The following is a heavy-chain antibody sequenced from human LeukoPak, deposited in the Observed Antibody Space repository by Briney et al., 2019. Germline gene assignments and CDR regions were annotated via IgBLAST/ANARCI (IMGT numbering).Heavy chain of an antibody. Sequence: GGSLRLSCAASGFTFSNAWMSWVRQAPGKGLEWVGRIKSKTDGGTTDYAAPVKGRFTISRDDSKNTLYLQMNSLRAEDTAVYYCAKDQVVGAIPGYYFDYWGQGTLVTVSS. V-gene: IGHV3-15*01. J-gene: IGHJ4*02. CDR1: GFTFSNAW. CDR3: AKDQVVGAIPGYYFDY. D-gene: IGHD1-26*01. CDR2: IKSKTDGGTT.